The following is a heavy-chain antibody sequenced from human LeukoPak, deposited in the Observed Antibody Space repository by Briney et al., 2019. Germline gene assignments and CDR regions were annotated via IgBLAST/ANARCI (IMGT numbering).Heavy chain of an antibody. CDR2: IYTSGST. CDR1: GGSISSSSYY. J-gene: IGHJ5*02. CDR3: ARETYPPNDYGGNSEFGP. Sequence: SETLSLTCTVSGGSISSSSYYWSWIRQPAGKGLEWIGRIYTSGSTNYNPSLKSRVTMSVDTSKNQFSLKLSSVTAADTAVYYCARETYPPNDYGGNSEFGPWGQGTLVTVSS. D-gene: IGHD4-23*01. V-gene: IGHV4-61*02.